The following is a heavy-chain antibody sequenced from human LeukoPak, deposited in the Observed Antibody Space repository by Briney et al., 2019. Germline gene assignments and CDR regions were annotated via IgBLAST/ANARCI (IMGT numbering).Heavy chain of an antibody. D-gene: IGHD3-10*01. Sequence: SETLSLTCTVSGGSISSYYWSWIQQPPGKGLEWIGYIYYSGSTNYNPSLKSRVTISVDTSKNQFSLKLSSVTAADTAVYYCARDYPYYAYYYGMDVWGQGTTVTVSS. CDR3: ARDYPYYAYYYGMDV. CDR2: IYYSGST. J-gene: IGHJ6*02. V-gene: IGHV4-59*01. CDR1: GGSISSYY.